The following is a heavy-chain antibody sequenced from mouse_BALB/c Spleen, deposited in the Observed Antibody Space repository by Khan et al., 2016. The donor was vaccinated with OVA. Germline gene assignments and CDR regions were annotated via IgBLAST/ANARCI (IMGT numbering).Heavy chain of an antibody. CDR3: AREGALGRAMDF. CDR2: ILPGNTGI. Sequence: QVQLQQSGAEVMEPGASVKISCKATGYTFTSYWIEWVKQRPGHGLEWIGEILPGNTGIKYNEKFKGKATFTAETSSNTAYVLVSRLTSEDTAVDTCAREGALGRAMDFWGQGTSVTVSS. D-gene: IGHD4-1*01. V-gene: IGHV1-9*01. CDR1: GYTFTSYW. J-gene: IGHJ4*01.